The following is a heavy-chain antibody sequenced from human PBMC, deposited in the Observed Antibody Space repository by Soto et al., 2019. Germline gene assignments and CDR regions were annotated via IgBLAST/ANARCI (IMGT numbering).Heavy chain of an antibody. Sequence: EPLSITCSGSGGSMNTYYWSWIRQPPGKGLEWIGYIYSSGSTNYELSLKSRVVLSVDTSKNQFSLKLSSVTAADTAGYYCARGSGYPFDYWGQGTLVTVSS. V-gene: IGHV4-59*01. CDR3: ARGSGYPFDY. CDR2: IYSSGST. D-gene: IGHD3-22*01. J-gene: IGHJ4*02. CDR1: GGSMNTYY.